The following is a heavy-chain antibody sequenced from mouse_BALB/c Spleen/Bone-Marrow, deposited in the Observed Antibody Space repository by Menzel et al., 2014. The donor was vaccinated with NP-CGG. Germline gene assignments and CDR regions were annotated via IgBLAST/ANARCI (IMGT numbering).Heavy chain of an antibody. CDR2: IWSGGNT. Sequence: QVQLQQSGPGLVQSSQSLSITCTVSGFSLTTYGVHWVRQSPGKGLEWLGAIWSGGNTDYNAAFISRLSISKDNSKSQVFFEMNSLQAYDAAIYYCARKLRFYAMDYWGQGTSVTVSS. V-gene: IGHV2-2*01. CDR3: ARKLRFYAMDY. J-gene: IGHJ4*01. D-gene: IGHD1-1*01. CDR1: GFSLTTYG.